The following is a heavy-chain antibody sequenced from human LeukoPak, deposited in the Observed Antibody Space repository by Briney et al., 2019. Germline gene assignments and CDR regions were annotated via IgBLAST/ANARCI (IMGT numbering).Heavy chain of an antibody. V-gene: IGHV3-30*18. Sequence: GGSLRLSCAASGFTFSSYGMHWVRQAPGKGLEWVAVISYDGSNKYYADSVKGRFTISRDNSKNTLYLQMNGLRAEDTAVYYCAKGALDYAIDPWGQGTLVTVSS. D-gene: IGHD4-17*01. J-gene: IGHJ5*02. CDR2: ISYDGSNK. CDR1: GFTFSSYG. CDR3: AKGALDYAIDP.